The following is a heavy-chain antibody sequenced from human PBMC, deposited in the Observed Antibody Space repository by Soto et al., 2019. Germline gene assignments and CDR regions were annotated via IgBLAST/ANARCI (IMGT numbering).Heavy chain of an antibody. CDR1: GFTFSSYA. Sequence: PGGSLRLSCAASGFTFSSYAMHWVRQAPGKGLEWVAVISYDGSNKYYADSVKGRFTISRDNSKNTLYLQMNSLRAEDTAVYYCARDRRIAAAEFSIYYYYGMDVWGQGTTVTVSS. V-gene: IGHV3-30-3*01. J-gene: IGHJ6*02. D-gene: IGHD6-13*01. CDR2: ISYDGSNK. CDR3: ARDRRIAAAEFSIYYYYGMDV.